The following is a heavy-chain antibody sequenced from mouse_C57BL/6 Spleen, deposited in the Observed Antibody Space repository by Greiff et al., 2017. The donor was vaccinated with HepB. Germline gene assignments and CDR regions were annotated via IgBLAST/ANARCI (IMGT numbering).Heavy chain of an antibody. V-gene: IGHV5-6*01. CDR1: GFTFRSYG. CDR2: ISSGGSYT. J-gene: IGHJ2*01. Sequence: EVQLVESGGDLVKPGGSLKLSCAASGFTFRSYGMSWVRQTPDKRLEWVATISSGGSYTYYPDSVKGRFTISRDNAKNTLYLQMSSLKSEDTAMYYCARVYDVYLYYFDYWGQGTTLTVSS. D-gene: IGHD2-3*01. CDR3: ARVYDVYLYYFDY.